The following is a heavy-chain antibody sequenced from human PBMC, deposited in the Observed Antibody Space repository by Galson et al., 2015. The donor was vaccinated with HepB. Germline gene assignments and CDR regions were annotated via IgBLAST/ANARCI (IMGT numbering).Heavy chain of an antibody. J-gene: IGHJ3*02. D-gene: IGHD3-22*01. CDR1: GGSISSYY. Sequence: SETLSLTCTVSGGSISSYYWSWIRQPAGKGLEWIGRIYTSGSTSYNPSLKSRVTMSVDTSKNQFSLKLSSVTAADTAVYYCARESHYYYDSSGPDDAFDIWGQGTMVTVSS. CDR2: IYTSGST. CDR3: ARESHYYYDSSGPDDAFDI. V-gene: IGHV4-4*07.